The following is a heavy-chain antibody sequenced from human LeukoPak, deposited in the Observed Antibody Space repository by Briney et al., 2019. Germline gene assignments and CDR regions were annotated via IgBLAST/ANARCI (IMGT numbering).Heavy chain of an antibody. Sequence: SETLSLTCTVSGGSISSYYWSWIRQPPGKGLEWIGYIYYSGSTNYNPSLKSRVTISVDTSKNQFSLKLSSVTAADTAVYYCARDILTGYSSWFDPWGQGTLVTVSS. D-gene: IGHD3-9*01. CDR3: ARDILTGYSSWFDP. CDR1: GGSISSYY. J-gene: IGHJ5*02. CDR2: IYYSGST. V-gene: IGHV4-59*01.